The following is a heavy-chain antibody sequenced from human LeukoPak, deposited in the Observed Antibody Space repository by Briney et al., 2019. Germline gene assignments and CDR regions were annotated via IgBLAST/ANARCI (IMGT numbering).Heavy chain of an antibody. CDR1: GDSISSGSYY. D-gene: IGHD3-16*01. J-gene: IGHJ5*02. CDR3: ARLLRILGQHHWCDL. V-gene: IGHV4-61*02. CDR2: IYTTGST. Sequence: PSETLSLTCNVSGDSISSGSYYWTWIRQPAGKGLEWIGRIYTTGSTNYNPSLKSRVTMSVDTSKNQFSLKLSSVTAADTAVYYCARLLRILGQHHWCDLWGQGPLVTVSS.